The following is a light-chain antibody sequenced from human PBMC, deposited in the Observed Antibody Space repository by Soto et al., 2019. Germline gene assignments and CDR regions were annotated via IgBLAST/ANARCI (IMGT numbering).Light chain of an antibody. CDR3: QQNRSYPST. J-gene: IGKJ4*01. V-gene: IGKV1-9*01. Sequence: IQMTQSPSSLSAAGGERASITCRASQGINSYLAWYQQKPGKVPQLLISDASIRQSGVPARFSGSGSGTDFTLTISSLQSDDFAIYYCQQNRSYPSTFGGGTKVDIK. CDR1: QGINSY. CDR2: DAS.